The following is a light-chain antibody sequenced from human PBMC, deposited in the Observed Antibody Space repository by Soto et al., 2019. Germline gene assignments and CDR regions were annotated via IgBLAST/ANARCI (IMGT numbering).Light chain of an antibody. CDR2: NNN. J-gene: IGLJ1*01. Sequence: QSVLTQTPSASGTPGQKVTISCSGGSSNIGGYPVNWYQQVPGTAPRLLIYNNNQRPSGVPDRFSGFKSGTSASLAISGPQPEDEAHYYCAAWDDSLNGYVFGTGTKVT. V-gene: IGLV1-44*01. CDR1: SSNIGGYP. CDR3: AAWDDSLNGYV.